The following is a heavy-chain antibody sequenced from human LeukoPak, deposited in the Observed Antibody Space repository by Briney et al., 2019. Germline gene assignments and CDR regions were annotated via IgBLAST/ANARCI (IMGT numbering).Heavy chain of an antibody. CDR1: GFTFSSYG. V-gene: IGHV3-30*02. Sequence: GGSLRLSCAASGFTFSSYGMHWVRQAPGKGLEWVAFRRYDGSNKYYADSVKGRFTISRDNSKSTLYLQMNSLRAEDTAVYYCAKTSPFTVYWGYFDYWGQGTLVTVSS. D-gene: IGHD2-8*02. CDR2: RRYDGSNK. CDR3: AKTSPFTVYWGYFDY. J-gene: IGHJ4*02.